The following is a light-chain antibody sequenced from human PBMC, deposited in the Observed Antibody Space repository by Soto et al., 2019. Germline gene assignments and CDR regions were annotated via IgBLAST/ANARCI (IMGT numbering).Light chain of an antibody. CDR1: SGDVGGYNF. CDR3: CSYGGSYTWV. CDR2: DVS. V-gene: IGLV2-11*01. Sequence: QSALTQPRSVSGSPGQSVTISCTGTSGDVGGYNFVSWYQQHPGKAPTLMIFDVSQRPSGVPDRFSGSKSGNTASLTISGLQADDEADYYCCSYGGSYTWVFGGGTNSPS. J-gene: IGLJ3*02.